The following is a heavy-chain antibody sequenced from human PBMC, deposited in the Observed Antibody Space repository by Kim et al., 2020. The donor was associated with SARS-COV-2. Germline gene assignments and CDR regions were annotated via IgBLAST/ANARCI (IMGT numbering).Heavy chain of an antibody. CDR2: ISGSGGST. CDR1: GFTFSSYA. Sequence: GGSLRLSCAASGFTFSSYAMSWVRQAPGKGLEWVSAISGSGGSTYYADSVKGRFTISRDNSKNTLYLQMNSLRAEDTAVYYCAKDRESSLGSGYYYDSSALDYWGQGTLVTVSS. V-gene: IGHV3-23*01. CDR3: AKDRESSLGSGYYYDSSALDY. J-gene: IGHJ4*02. D-gene: IGHD3-22*01.